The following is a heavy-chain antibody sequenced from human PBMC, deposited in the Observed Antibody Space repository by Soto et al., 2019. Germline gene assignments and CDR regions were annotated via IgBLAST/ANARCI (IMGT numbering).Heavy chain of an antibody. D-gene: IGHD3-16*01. Sequence: EVHLVEAGGGLVKPGESLTLSCAASGFTFGSFTLNWVRQAPGKGLEWVSSISSSSAYIYYAESVKGRFTISRENARSTLYLQMNSLGLDDTAVYFCARDGLTFGGDWGQGTLVAVSS. CDR2: ISSSSAYI. CDR3: ARDGLTFGGD. V-gene: IGHV3-21*06. J-gene: IGHJ4*02. CDR1: GFTFGSFT.